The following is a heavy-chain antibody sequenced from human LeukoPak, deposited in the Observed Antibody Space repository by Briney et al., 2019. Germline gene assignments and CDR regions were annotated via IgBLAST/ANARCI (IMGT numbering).Heavy chain of an antibody. CDR3: ARDLRDYYDSSGYSLPFAY. D-gene: IGHD3-22*01. CDR1: GLPIADFA. Sequence: GGSLRLSCVASGLPIADFAMHWVRQAPGKGLEWVSLISGDGVSTFYADSVKGRFIISRDNAKNSLYLQMNSLRAEDTAVYYCARDLRDYYDSSGYSLPFAYWGQGTLVTVSS. CDR2: ISGDGVST. V-gene: IGHV3-43*02. J-gene: IGHJ4*02.